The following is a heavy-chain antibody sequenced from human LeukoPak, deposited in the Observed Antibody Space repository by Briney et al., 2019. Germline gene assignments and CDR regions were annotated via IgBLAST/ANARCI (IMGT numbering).Heavy chain of an antibody. CDR2: IYYSGST. CDR1: GGSISSYY. Sequence: SETLSLTCTVSGGSISSYYWSWIRQPPGKGLEWIGYIYYSGSTNYNPPLKSRVTISVDTSKNQFSLKLSSVTAADTAVYYCASTRRGAAALDYWGQGTLVTVSS. CDR3: ASTRRGAAALDY. J-gene: IGHJ4*02. V-gene: IGHV4-59*01. D-gene: IGHD6-13*01.